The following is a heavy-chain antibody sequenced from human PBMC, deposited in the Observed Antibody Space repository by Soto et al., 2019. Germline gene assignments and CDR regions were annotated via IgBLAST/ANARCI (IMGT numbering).Heavy chain of an antibody. CDR3: ARGGTYYDFWTGYYTDYYGMDV. CDR2: ISSSGSTI. Sequence: GGSLRLSCAASGFTFSDYYMSWIRQAPGKGLEWVSYISSSGSTIYYADSVKGRFTISRDNAKNSLYLQMNSLRAEDTAVYYCARGGTYYDFWTGYYTDYYGMDVWGQGTTVTVSS. V-gene: IGHV3-11*01. CDR1: GFTFSDYY. J-gene: IGHJ6*02. D-gene: IGHD3-3*01.